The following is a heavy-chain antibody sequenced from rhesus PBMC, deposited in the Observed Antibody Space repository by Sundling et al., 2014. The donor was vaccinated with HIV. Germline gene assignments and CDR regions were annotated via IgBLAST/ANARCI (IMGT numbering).Heavy chain of an antibody. CDR3: TRGGVITLNFHS. CDR2: ISGSGGST. J-gene: IGHJ4*01. Sequence: QVHLQESGPGLVKPSEALSLTCAVSGGSISTYSWNWIRQPPGKGLEWVGRISGSGGSTDYNPSLKSRVAIGTDTSKNQFSLKLTSVTAADTALYYCTRGGVITLNFHSWGQGVLVTVSS. CDR1: GGSISTYS. D-gene: IGHD3-28*01. V-gene: IGHV4-160*01.